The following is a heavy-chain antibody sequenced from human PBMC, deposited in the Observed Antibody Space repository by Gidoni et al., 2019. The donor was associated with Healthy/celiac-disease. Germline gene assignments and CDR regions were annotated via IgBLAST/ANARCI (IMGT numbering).Heavy chain of an antibody. J-gene: IGHJ6*02. Sequence: GMHWVRQAPGKGLEWVAVISYDGSNKYCADSVKGRFTISRDNSKNTLYLQMNSLRAEDTAVYYCAKGPRTIFGGGRYYYGMDVWGQGTTVTVSS. CDR3: AKGPRTIFGGGRYYYGMDV. V-gene: IGHV3-30*18. CDR2: ISYDGSNK. D-gene: IGHD3-3*01.